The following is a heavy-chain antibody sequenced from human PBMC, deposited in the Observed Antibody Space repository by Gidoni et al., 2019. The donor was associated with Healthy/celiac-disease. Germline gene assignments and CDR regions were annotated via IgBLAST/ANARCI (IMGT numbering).Heavy chain of an antibody. D-gene: IGHD3-22*01. Sequence: EVQLVESGGGLVQPGGSLRLSCAASGFTFSSYSMNWVRQAPGKGLEWVSYISSSSSTIYYADSVKGRFTISRDNAKNSLYLQMNSLRAEDTAVYYCARDSHPQYYYDSSGYYGAFDIWGQGTMVTVSS. CDR3: ARDSHPQYYYDSSGYYGAFDI. J-gene: IGHJ3*02. V-gene: IGHV3-48*01. CDR1: GFTFSSYS. CDR2: ISSSSSTI.